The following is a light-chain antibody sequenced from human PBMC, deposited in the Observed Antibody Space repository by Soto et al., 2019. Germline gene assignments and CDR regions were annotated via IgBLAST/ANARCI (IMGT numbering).Light chain of an antibody. CDR1: QSHLHSNGYNY. V-gene: IGKV2-28*01. CDR2: LGS. Sequence: DIVMTQSPLSLPVTPGEPASISCRSSQSHLHSNGYNYLDWYLQKPGQSPQLLIYLGSNRASGVPDRFSGSGSGTDFTLKISRVEAEDVGVYYCMQALQTPWAFGPGTKVDIK. J-gene: IGKJ3*01. CDR3: MQALQTPWA.